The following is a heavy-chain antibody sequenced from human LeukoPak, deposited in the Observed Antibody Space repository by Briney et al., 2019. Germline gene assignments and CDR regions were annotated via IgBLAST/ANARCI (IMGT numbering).Heavy chain of an antibody. D-gene: IGHD6-13*01. V-gene: IGHV3-66*01. CDR1: GFTVSSNY. Sequence: GGSLRLSCAASGFTVSSNYMSWVRQAPGKGLEWVSVIYSGGSTYYADSVKGRFTISRDNSQNTVYLQMNSMRAEDTAVYYCASALAAASHTSFDHWGQGTLVTVSS. CDR3: ASALAAASHTSFDH. J-gene: IGHJ4*02. CDR2: IYSGGST.